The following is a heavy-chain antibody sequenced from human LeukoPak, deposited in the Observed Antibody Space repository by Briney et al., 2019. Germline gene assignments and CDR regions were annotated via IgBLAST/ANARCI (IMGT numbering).Heavy chain of an antibody. CDR3: TTDHIPQGEYYDFWSGFLYYFDY. CDR2: IKSKTDGGTT. Sequence: PGGSLRLSCAASGFTFSNAWMSWVRQAPGKGPEWDGRIKSKTDGGTTDYAAPVKGRFTISRDDSKNTLYLQMNSLKTEDTAVYYCTTDHIPQGEYYDFWSGFLYYFDYWGQGTLVTVSS. D-gene: IGHD3-3*01. CDR1: GFTFSNAW. V-gene: IGHV3-15*01. J-gene: IGHJ4*02.